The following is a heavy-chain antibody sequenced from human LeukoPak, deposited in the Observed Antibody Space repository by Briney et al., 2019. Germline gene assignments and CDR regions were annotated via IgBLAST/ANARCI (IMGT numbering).Heavy chain of an antibody. CDR1: GGSISSGYY. CDR2: IYHSGST. CDR3: ARAYCSGGSCYAYYYYMDV. D-gene: IGHD2-15*01. J-gene: IGHJ6*03. Sequence: SETLSLTRTVSGGSISSGYYWGWIRQPPGKGLEWIGSIYHSGSTYYNPSLKSRVTISVDTSKNQFSLKLSSVTAADTAVYYCARAYCSGGSCYAYYYYMDVWGKGTTVTVSS. V-gene: IGHV4-38-2*02.